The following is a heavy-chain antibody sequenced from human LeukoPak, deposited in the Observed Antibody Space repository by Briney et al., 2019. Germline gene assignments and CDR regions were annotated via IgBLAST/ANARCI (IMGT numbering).Heavy chain of an antibody. V-gene: IGHV3-23*01. J-gene: IGHJ4*02. CDR2: ISGSGGST. CDR3: AKVKRCSGGSCYPLGRLDY. D-gene: IGHD2-15*01. CDR1: GFTFSSYA. Sequence: GGSLRLSCAASGFTFSSYAMSWVRQAPGKGLEWVSAISGSGGSTYYADSVKGRFTISRDNSKNTLYLQMNSLRAEDTAVYNCAKVKRCSGGSCYPLGRLDYWGQGTLVTVSS.